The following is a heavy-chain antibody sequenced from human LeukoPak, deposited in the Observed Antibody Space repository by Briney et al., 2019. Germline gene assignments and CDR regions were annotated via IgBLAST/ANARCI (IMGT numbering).Heavy chain of an antibody. CDR3: ARGPNYDFWSGYPGNWFDP. V-gene: IGHV3-53*04. D-gene: IGHD3-3*01. Sequence: GGSLRLSCAASGFTFSSYSMNWVRQAPGKGLEWVSVIYSGGSTYYADSVKGRFTISRHNSKNTLYLQMNSLRAEDTAVYYCARGPNYDFWSGYPGNWFDPWGQGTLVTVSS. CDR2: IYSGGST. J-gene: IGHJ5*02. CDR1: GFTFSSYS.